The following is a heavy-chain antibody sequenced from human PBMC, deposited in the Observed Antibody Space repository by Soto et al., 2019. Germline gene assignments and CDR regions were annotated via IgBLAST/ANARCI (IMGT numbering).Heavy chain of an antibody. V-gene: IGHV3-21*01. CDR1: GFAFSNFA. CDR2: ISGGSDFI. D-gene: IGHD6-19*01. Sequence: PGGSLRLSCEASGFAFSNFAMNWVRQAPGKGLEWVSSISGGSDFIYYTDSVKGRFTISRDNAKNTLYLQMTGLGGDVTAVYYCARDLLSGANYYAYWGQGTLVTVSS. CDR3: ARDLLSGANYYAY. J-gene: IGHJ4*02.